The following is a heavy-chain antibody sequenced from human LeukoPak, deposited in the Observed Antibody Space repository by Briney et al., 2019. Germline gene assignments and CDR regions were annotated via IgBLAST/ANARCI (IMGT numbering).Heavy chain of an antibody. V-gene: IGHV1-46*01. D-gene: IGHD6-19*01. CDR2: INPSGGST. J-gene: IGHJ6*03. Sequence: GASVKVSCKASGYTFTSYYMHWVRQAPGQGLEWMGIINPSGGSTSYAQKFQGRVTMTRDMSTSTVYMELSSLRSEDTAVYYCARDANPPEDQYSSGWYFRRNYYYYYDMDVWGKGTTVTVSS. CDR3: ARDANPPEDQYSSGWYFRRNYYYYYDMDV. CDR1: GYTFTSYY.